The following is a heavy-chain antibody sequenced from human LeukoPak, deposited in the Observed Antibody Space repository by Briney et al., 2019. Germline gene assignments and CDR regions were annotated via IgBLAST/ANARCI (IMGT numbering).Heavy chain of an antibody. CDR3: VRRTASDF. Sequence: PGGYLRLSCAASGFTFTSYVMSWVRQAPGKGLEWVASVGGGGDYTYYSDSVKGRFTISRDNSENTVYLQMKSLRAEDTAVYYCVRRTASDFWGQEALVTVSS. CDR1: GFTFTSYV. V-gene: IGHV3-23*01. J-gene: IGHJ4*02. CDR2: VGGGGDYT. D-gene: IGHD2-21*02.